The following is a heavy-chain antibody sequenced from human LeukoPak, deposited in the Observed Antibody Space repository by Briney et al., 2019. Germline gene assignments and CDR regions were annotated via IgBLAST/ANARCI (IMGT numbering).Heavy chain of an antibody. CDR1: GYSISSGYY. V-gene: IGHV4-38-2*01. D-gene: IGHD6-6*01. CDR2: IYHSGST. CDR3: ARLLDWAAL. J-gene: IGHJ3*01. Sequence: SETLSLTCAVSGYSISSGYYWGWIRQPPGMGLEWIGSIYHSGSTYYNPSLKSRVTISVDTSKNQFSLKLSSVTAADTAVYYCARLLDWAALWGQGTMVTVSS.